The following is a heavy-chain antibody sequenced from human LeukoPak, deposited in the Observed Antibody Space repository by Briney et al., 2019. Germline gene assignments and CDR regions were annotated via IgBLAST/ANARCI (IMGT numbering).Heavy chain of an antibody. CDR1: GFTFSDYY. Sequence: PGGSLRLSCAASGFTFSDYYMSWIRQAPGKGLEWVSYISSSSGSNKYYADSVRGRFTISRDNAKNSLYLEMDSLRAEDTAVYYCSRDGSLRSLPLWGQGTLVTVSS. D-gene: IGHD1-14*01. CDR2: ISSSSGSNK. V-gene: IGHV3-11*01. J-gene: IGHJ4*02. CDR3: SRDGSLRSLPL.